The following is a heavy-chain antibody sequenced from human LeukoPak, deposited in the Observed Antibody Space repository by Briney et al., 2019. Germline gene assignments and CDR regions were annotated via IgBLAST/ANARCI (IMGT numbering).Heavy chain of an antibody. CDR3: ARADFWSGYSFDY. D-gene: IGHD3-3*01. CDR2: ISSSSSTI. CDR1: GFTFSSYS. V-gene: IGHV3-48*04. J-gene: IGHJ4*02. Sequence: GGSLRLSRAASGFTFSSYSMNWVRQTPGKGLEWVSYISSSSSTIYYADSVKGRFTISRDNAKNSLYLQMNSLRAEDTAVYYCARADFWSGYSFDYWGQGTLVTVSS.